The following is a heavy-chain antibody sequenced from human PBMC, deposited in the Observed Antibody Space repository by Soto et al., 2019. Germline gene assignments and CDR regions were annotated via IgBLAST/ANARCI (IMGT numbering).Heavy chain of an antibody. J-gene: IGHJ6*03. CDR3: AKEGDRYDYGDYGGDYYYYMDV. CDR1: GFTFSSYG. D-gene: IGHD4-17*01. V-gene: IGHV3-30*18. CDR2: ISYDGSNK. Sequence: QVQLVESGGGVVQPGRSLRLSCAASGFTFSSYGMHWVRQAPGKGLEWVAVISYDGSNKYYADSVKGRFTISRDNSKNTLYLQMNSLRAEDTAVYYCAKEGDRYDYGDYGGDYYYYMDVWGKGTTVTVSS.